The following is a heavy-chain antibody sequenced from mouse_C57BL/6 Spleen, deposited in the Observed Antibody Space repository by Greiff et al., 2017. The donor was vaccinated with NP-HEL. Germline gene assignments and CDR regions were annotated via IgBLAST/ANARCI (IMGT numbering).Heavy chain of an antibody. CDR1: GYTFTSYG. D-gene: IGHD2-3*01. CDR3: ARSEWLLPYFDY. V-gene: IGHV1-81*01. J-gene: IGHJ2*01. CDR2: IYPRSGNT. Sequence: VQLQQSGAELARPGASVKLSCKASGYTFTSYGISWVKQRTGQGLEWIGEIYPRSGNTYYNEKFKGKATLTADKSSSTAYMELRSLTSEDSAVYFCARSEWLLPYFDYWGQGTTLTVSS.